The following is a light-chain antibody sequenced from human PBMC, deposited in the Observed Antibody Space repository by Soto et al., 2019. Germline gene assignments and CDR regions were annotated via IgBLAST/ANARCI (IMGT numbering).Light chain of an antibody. CDR2: LNSDGRH. J-gene: IGLJ3*02. V-gene: IGLV4-69*01. Sequence: QSVLTQAPSDSASLGASVKLTCTLRSVHSSYAIAWHKQQPEKGPRYLMKLNSDGRHSKGDGIPDRFSGSSSGAERYLTISSLPSEDEADYYCQTWGTGIPVFGGGPKLTVL. CDR1: SVHSSYA. CDR3: QTWGTGIPV.